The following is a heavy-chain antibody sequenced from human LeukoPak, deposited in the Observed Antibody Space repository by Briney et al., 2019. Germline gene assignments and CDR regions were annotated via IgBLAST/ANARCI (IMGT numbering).Heavy chain of an antibody. CDR1: GGSISSGGYY. V-gene: IGHV4-31*03. CDR3: ARMIGDDAFDI. D-gene: IGHD3-22*01. J-gene: IGHJ3*02. CDR2: VYYSGST. Sequence: TLSLTCTVSGGSISSGGYYWSWIRQHPGKGLEWIGYVYYSGSTYYNPSLKSRVTISVDTSRNQFSLKLSSVTATDTAVYYCARMIGDDAFDIWGQGTMVTVSS.